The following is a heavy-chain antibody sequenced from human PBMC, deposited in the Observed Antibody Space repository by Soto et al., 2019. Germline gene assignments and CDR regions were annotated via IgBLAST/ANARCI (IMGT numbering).Heavy chain of an antibody. CDR3: ARAGRGSYYKDYGMDV. CDR1: GGSISSYY. D-gene: IGHD1-26*01. J-gene: IGHJ6*02. V-gene: IGHV4-59*01. Sequence: SETLSLTCTVSGGSISSYYWSWIRQPPGKGLEWIGYIYYSGSTNYNPSLKSRVTISVDTSKNQFSLKLSSVTAADTAVYYCARAGRGSYYKDYGMDVWGQGTTVTVSS. CDR2: IYYSGST.